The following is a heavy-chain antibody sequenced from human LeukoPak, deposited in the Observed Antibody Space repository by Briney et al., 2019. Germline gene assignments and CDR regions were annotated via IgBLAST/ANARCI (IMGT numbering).Heavy chain of an antibody. CDR1: GFMFSSYG. D-gene: IGHD3-10*01. CDR2: INSDGSST. J-gene: IGHJ3*02. CDR3: ARGRNSLWFGELFRWGHAFDI. Sequence: PGGSLRLSCVASGFMFSSYGMHWVRQAPGKGLVWVSRINSDGSSTSYADSVKGRFTISRDNAKNSLYLQMNSLRAEDTAVYYCARGRNSLWFGELFRWGHAFDIWGQGTMVTVSS. V-gene: IGHV3-74*01.